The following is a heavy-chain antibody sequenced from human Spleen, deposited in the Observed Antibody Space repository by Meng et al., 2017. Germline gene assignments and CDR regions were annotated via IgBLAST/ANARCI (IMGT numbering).Heavy chain of an antibody. CDR1: GYTFTNYE. CDR2: INPDNGDT. J-gene: IGHJ4*02. V-gene: IGHV1-3*01. CDR3: ARYRSLNGTGYNFYYYFEY. Sequence: ASVKVSCKASGYTFTNYEIHWVRQAPGQRLEWMGWINPDNGDTQYSQTFQGRVTITRDTSASTAYMELSDLRSKDAAVYYCARYRSLNGTGYNFYYYFEYWGQGTLVTVSS. D-gene: IGHD5-24*01.